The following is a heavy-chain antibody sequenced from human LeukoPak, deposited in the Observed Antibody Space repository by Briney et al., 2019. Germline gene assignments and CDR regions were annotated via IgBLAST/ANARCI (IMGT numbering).Heavy chain of an antibody. Sequence: NPSETLSLTCTVSGGSISSSSYYWGWIRQPPGKGLEWIGSIYYSGSTYYNPSLKSRVTISVDTSKNQFSLKLSSVTAADTAVYYCARDPGMRSGYYFFFDYWGQGTLVTVSS. D-gene: IGHD3-22*01. CDR1: GGSISSSSYY. V-gene: IGHV4-39*07. J-gene: IGHJ4*02. CDR2: IYYSGST. CDR3: ARDPGMRSGYYFFFDY.